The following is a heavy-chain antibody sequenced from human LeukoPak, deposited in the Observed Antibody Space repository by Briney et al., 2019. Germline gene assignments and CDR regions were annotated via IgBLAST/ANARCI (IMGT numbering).Heavy chain of an antibody. CDR3: ARDRDDPFDI. V-gene: IGHV4-61*01. CDR2: IYYSGST. J-gene: IGHJ3*02. CDR1: GGSISSSSYY. Sequence: SETLSLTCTVSGGSISSSSYYWSWIRQPPGKGLECIGYIYYSGSTNYNPSLKSRVTISVDTSKNQFSLKLSSVTAADTAVYYCARDRDDPFDIWGQGTMVTVSS. D-gene: IGHD3-10*01.